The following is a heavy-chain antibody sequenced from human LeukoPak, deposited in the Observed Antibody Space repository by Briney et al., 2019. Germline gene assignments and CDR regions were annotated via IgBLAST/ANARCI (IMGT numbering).Heavy chain of an antibody. Sequence: NSSETLSLTCSVSGGSMNDNYLTWIRQAPGKGLEWIGYISNSGTTDYNPSLKSRVTMSVDTSKNEFSLKLTSVTAADTAMYYCARVVRGAVTSNWFDPGGQGTLVTVSS. V-gene: IGHV4-59*01. J-gene: IGHJ5*02. CDR1: GGSMNDNY. D-gene: IGHD4-17*01. CDR2: ISNSGTT. CDR3: ARVVRGAVTSNWFDP.